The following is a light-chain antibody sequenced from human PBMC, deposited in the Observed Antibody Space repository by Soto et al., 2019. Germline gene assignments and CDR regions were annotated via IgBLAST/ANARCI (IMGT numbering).Light chain of an antibody. Sequence: QSALTQPASVSGSPGQSITISCTGTSSDVGRYNYVSWYQQHPGKAPKVMIYEVSNRPSGVSDRFSGSKSVNTASLTISGLQPEDEADYYCSSYTSSSTLVFGGGTQLTVL. CDR1: SSDVGRYNY. J-gene: IGLJ3*02. CDR3: SSYTSSSTLV. CDR2: EVS. V-gene: IGLV2-14*01.